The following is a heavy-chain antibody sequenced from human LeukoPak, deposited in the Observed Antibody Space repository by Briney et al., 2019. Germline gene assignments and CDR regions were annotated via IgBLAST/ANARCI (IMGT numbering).Heavy chain of an antibody. CDR3: ARIGIVGAPD. Sequence: GGSLRLSCAASGFTFSSYSMNWVRQAPGKGLEWVAFIRYDGSNKYYADSVKGRFTISRDNSKNTLYLQMSSLRADDTAVYYCARIGIVGAPDWGQGTLVTVSS. CDR1: GFTFSSYS. CDR2: IRYDGSNK. V-gene: IGHV3-30*02. D-gene: IGHD1-26*01. J-gene: IGHJ4*02.